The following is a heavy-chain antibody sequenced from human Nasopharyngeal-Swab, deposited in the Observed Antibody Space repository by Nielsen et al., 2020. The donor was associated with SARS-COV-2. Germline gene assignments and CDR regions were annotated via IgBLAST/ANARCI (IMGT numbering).Heavy chain of an antibody. J-gene: IGHJ6*03. D-gene: IGHD7-27*01. Sequence: GRSLRLSCAASGFTFSSYGMHWVRQAPGKGLEWVAVIWYDGSNKYYADSVKGRFTISRDNSKNTLYLQMNSLRAEDTAVYYCARDFNWGYYYYYYMDVWGKGTTVTVSS. CDR2: IWYDGSNK. V-gene: IGHV3-33*01. CDR1: GFTFSSYG. CDR3: ARDFNWGYYYYYYMDV.